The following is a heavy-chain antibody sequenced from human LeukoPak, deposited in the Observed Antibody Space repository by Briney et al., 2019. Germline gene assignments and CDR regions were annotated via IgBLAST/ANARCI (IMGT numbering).Heavy chain of an antibody. D-gene: IGHD5-18*01. V-gene: IGHV4-4*07. CDR1: GGSISNSY. CDR2: VYTSGDTNYT. Sequence: SETLSLTCTVSGGSISNSYWSWIRQPAGKGLEWIGRVYTSGDTNYTNYNPSLMSRLTMSVDTSKSQFSLKLTSVTAADTAVYFCARTKYSYDYLDYWGRGTLVTVSS. CDR3: ARTKYSYDYLDY. J-gene: IGHJ4*02.